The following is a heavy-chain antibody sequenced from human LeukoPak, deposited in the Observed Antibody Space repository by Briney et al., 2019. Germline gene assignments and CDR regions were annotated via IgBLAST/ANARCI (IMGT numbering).Heavy chain of an antibody. CDR2: IYYSGST. CDR1: GGSISNYY. V-gene: IGHV4-59*13. J-gene: IGHJ4*02. Sequence: PSETLSLTCTVSGGSISNYYWSWIRRPPGKGLEWIGYIYYSGSTNYNPSLKSRVTISVDTSKNQFSLRLSSVTAADTAVYYCARDVDTVLVDWGQGTLVTVSS. D-gene: IGHD2-2*03. CDR3: ARDVDTVLVD.